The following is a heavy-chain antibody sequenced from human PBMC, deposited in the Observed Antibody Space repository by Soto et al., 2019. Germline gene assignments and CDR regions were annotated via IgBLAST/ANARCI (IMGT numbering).Heavy chain of an antibody. Sequence: PGGSLRLSCAASGLTFSSYAMDWARQAPGKGLEWVAVISHDGGKKYYVDSVKGRFTLARDNSKNTLFLQMNILSTVDTAVYYCAKDLGRGYSYLDVWGQGTTVTVSS. CDR3: AKDLGRGYSYLDV. D-gene: IGHD5-18*01. CDR2: ISHDGGKK. J-gene: IGHJ6*02. V-gene: IGHV3-30*04. CDR1: GLTFSSYA.